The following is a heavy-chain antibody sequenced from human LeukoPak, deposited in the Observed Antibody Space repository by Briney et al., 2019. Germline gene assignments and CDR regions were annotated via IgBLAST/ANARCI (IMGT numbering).Heavy chain of an antibody. CDR3: ARVTAAADYYYYYMDV. D-gene: IGHD6-13*01. Sequence: GASVKVSCKASGYTFTSYGISWVRQALGQGLEWMGWISAYNGNTNYAQKLQGRVTMTTDTSTSTAYMELRSLRSDDTAVYYCARVTAAADYYYYYMDVWGKGTTVTISS. CDR1: GYTFTSYG. J-gene: IGHJ6*03. V-gene: IGHV1-18*01. CDR2: ISAYNGNT.